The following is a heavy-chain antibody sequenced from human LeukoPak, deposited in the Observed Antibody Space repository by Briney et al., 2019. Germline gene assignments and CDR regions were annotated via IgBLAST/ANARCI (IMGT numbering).Heavy chain of an antibody. CDR3: AHMGYSGYDGGY. D-gene: IGHD5-12*01. V-gene: IGHV2-5*02. Sequence: SGPTLVKPSQTLTLTCTFSGFSLSTSGVGVGWIRQPPGKALEWLALIYWDDDKRYSPSLKSRLTITKDTSKNQVVLTMTNMDPVDTATYYCAHMGYSGYDGGYWGQGTLVTVSS. CDR2: IYWDDDK. CDR1: GFSLSTSGVG. J-gene: IGHJ4*02.